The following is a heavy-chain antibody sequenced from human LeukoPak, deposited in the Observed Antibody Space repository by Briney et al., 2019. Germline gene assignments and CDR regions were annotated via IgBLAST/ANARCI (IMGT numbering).Heavy chain of an antibody. V-gene: IGHV5-51*01. CDR2: IYPGDSDT. J-gene: IGHJ4*02. D-gene: IGHD3-22*01. CDR3: ARLNPPTSYYYDSSGYYLDY. Sequence: GESLMISCKGSGYSFTSYWIGWVRQMPGKGLEWMGIIYPGDSDTRYSPSFQGQVTISADKSISTAYLQWSSLKASDTAMYYCARLNPPTSYYYDSSGYYLDYWGQGTLVTVSS. CDR1: GYSFTSYW.